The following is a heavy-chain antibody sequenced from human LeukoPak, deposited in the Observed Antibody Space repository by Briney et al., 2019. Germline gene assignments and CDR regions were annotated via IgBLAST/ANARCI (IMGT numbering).Heavy chain of an antibody. J-gene: IGHJ6*03. Sequence: SCKASGYTFTGYYMHWVRQAPGKGLEWVAVISYDGSNKYYADSVKGRFTISRDNSKNTLYLQMNSLRAEDTAVYYCAKDLVAARPREGYYYYYYMDVWGKGTTVTVSS. D-gene: IGHD6-6*01. CDR1: GYTFTGYY. CDR3: AKDLVAARPREGYYYYYYMDV. CDR2: ISYDGSNK. V-gene: IGHV3-30*18.